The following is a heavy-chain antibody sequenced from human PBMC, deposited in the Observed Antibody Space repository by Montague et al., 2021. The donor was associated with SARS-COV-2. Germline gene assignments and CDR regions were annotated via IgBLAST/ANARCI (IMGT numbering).Heavy chain of an antibody. CDR2: VHYSGKT. Sequence: SETLSLTCTVSGVSVRNYYWSWIRQSPGKGLEWIAYVHYSGKTKYNFNLQNPISITLDASKNKFYLTLNFVTSADAAVYYYARYNISTMYGYSWFDPWGQGTLVTVSS. J-gene: IGHJ5*02. CDR3: ARYNISTMYGYSWFDP. CDR1: GVSVRNYY. D-gene: IGHD1-1*01. V-gene: IGHV4-59*02.